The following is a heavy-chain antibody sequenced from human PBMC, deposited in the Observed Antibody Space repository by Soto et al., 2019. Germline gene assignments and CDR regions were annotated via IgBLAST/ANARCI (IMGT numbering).Heavy chain of an antibody. CDR1: GFTFSNYW. J-gene: IGHJ4*01. V-gene: IGHV3-74*01. CDR3: ACDLTTLGTPGDDFDY. CDR2: INTDGSTT. Sequence: EVQLVESGGGLVQPGGSLRLSCAASGFTFSNYWMHWVRQAPGKGLVWISRINTDGSTTSYADSVKGRFTISRDNAKNTLFLQMNSLRAEDTAVYYCACDLTTLGTPGDDFDYWGHGTLVTVSS. D-gene: IGHD4-4*01.